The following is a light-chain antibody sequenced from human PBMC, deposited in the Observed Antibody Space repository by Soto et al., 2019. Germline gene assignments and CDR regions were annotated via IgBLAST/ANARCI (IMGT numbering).Light chain of an antibody. CDR2: GAS. J-gene: IGKJ1*01. CDR1: QSVSNRY. CDR3: QQYGSSPPT. V-gene: IGKV3-20*01. Sequence: EIVLTQAPGTLSLSPGERATLSWRASQSVSNRYLAWYQQKPGQAPRLLIYGASSRAAGIPDRFSGSGSGTDFTLTISRLEPEDFAVYSCQQYGSSPPTFGQGTKVDI.